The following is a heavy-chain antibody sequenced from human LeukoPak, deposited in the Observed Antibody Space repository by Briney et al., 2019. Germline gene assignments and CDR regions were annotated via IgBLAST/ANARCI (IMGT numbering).Heavy chain of an antibody. J-gene: IGHJ4*02. CDR3: ARGLYYDIFGNRLNYFDY. V-gene: IGHV1-2*02. D-gene: IGHD3-9*01. CDR1: GYTFTGYY. Sequence: VASVKVSCKASGYTFTGYYMHWVRQAPGQGLEWMGWINPNSGGTNYAQKFQGRVTMTRNTSISTAYMELSSLRSEDTAVYYCARGLYYDIFGNRLNYFDYWGQGTLVTVSS. CDR2: INPNSGGT.